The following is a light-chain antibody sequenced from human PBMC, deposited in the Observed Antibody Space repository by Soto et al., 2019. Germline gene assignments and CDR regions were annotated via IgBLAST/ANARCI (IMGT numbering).Light chain of an antibody. J-gene: IGKJ2*01. Sequence: EIVMTQSPATLSVSPGERATLSCRASQSVSSNLAWYQQKPGQAPRLLLYGASTRATGIPARFSGSGSGTELALTISSLQSEDFAVYYCQQYNNWPPSTFGQGTKLEIK. CDR1: QSVSSN. CDR2: GAS. CDR3: QQYNNWPPST. V-gene: IGKV3-15*01.